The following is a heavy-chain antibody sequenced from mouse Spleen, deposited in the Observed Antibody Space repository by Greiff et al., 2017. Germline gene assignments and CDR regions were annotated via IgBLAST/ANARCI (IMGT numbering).Heavy chain of an antibody. D-gene: IGHD2-3*01. CDR1: GYSFTDYN. Sequence: SGPELVKPGASVKISCKASGYSFTDYNMNWVKQSNGKSLEWIGVINPNYGTTSYNQKFKGKATLTVDQSSSKAYMQLNSLTSEDSAVYYCARGGIYDGYYGAYWGQGTLVTVSA. J-gene: IGHJ3*01. V-gene: IGHV1-39*01. CDR3: ARGGIYDGYYGAY. CDR2: INPNYGTT.